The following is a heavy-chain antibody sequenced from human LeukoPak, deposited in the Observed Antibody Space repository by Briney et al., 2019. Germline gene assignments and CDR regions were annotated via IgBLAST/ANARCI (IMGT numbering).Heavy chain of an antibody. CDR2: ISSSGTTI. CDR3: ARITTNGYFEY. V-gene: IGHV3-48*04. D-gene: IGHD1-1*01. J-gene: IGHJ4*02. CDR1: GFSFSSFT. Sequence: PGGSVRLSCAASGFSFSSFTMNWVRQAPGKGLEWISYISSSGTTINYADSVKGRFSVSRDNAKNSLFLHMNSLRAEDTAVYFCARITTNGYFEYWGQGTLVTVSS.